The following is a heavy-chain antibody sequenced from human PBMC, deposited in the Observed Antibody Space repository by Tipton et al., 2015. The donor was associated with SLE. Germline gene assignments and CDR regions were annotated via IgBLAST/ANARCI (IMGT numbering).Heavy chain of an antibody. CDR2: ISTYSGNT. CDR3: ARSPQAETPTFEI. Sequence: QSGAEVKKPGASVKVSCKASGYTFTIYGISWVRQAPGQGLEWMGWISTYSGNTNYAQKLQGRVTMTTDTSTSTAYMELRSLRSDATAVFFCARSPQAETPTFEISGQGKVVTLSS. V-gene: IGHV1-18*01. CDR1: GYTFTIYG. J-gene: IGHJ3*02. D-gene: IGHD1-14*01.